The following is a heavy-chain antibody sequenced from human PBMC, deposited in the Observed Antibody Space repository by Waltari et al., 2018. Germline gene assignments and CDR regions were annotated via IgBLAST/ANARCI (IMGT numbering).Heavy chain of an antibody. Sequence: QVQLQESGPGLVKPSQTLSLTCTVSGGSISSGSSYWNWIRQPAGKGLEWIGYIFTSGTTNYNPSLKSRVTISVDTSKNQFSLKLSSVTAADTAVYYCARGVSLWVTTPGYWGQGTLVTVSS. CDR3: ARGVSLWVTTPGY. CDR2: IFTSGTT. D-gene: IGHD4-17*01. CDR1: GGSISSGSSY. J-gene: IGHJ4*02. V-gene: IGHV4-61*09.